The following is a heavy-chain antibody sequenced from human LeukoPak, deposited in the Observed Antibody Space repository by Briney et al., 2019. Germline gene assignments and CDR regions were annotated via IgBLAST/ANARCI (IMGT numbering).Heavy chain of an antibody. D-gene: IGHD3-22*01. J-gene: IGHJ4*02. CDR2: IYTLGST. CDR3: ARVTGYMIEDYFDY. Sequence: SQTLSLTCTVSGGSISSGSYFWTWIRQPAGKGLEWIGCIYTLGSTNYNPSLKSRVTISVDTSKNQFSLRLSSVTAADTAVYYCARVTGYMIEDYFDYWGQGTLVTVSS. V-gene: IGHV4-61*02. CDR1: GGSISSGSYF.